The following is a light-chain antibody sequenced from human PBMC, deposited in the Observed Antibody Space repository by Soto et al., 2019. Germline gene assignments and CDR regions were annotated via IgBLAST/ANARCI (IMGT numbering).Light chain of an antibody. CDR2: GAS. CDR3: QQYASSPGT. CDR1: QSVTSSY. V-gene: IGKV3-20*01. J-gene: IGKJ1*01. Sequence: EIMLTQSPGTLSLSPGEGATLSCRASQSVTSSYLAWYQQKPGQAPRLLIYGASSRATGIPDRFSGSGSGTEFSLTISRLEPEDFAVYYCQQYASSPGTFGQGTKVEIK.